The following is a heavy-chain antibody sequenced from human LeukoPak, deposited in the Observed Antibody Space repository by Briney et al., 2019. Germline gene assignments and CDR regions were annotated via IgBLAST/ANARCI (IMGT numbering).Heavy chain of an antibody. D-gene: IGHD1-26*01. Sequence: GGSLRLSCAASGFTLSSYDMNWVRQSTGKGLEWVSAIGSAGGTYYPGSVKGRFTISREYAKNSLYLQINSLRAGDTAVYYCARGWERGFDYWGQGTLVTVSS. CDR1: GFTLSSYD. CDR2: IGSAGGT. CDR3: ARGWERGFDY. V-gene: IGHV3-13*01. J-gene: IGHJ4*02.